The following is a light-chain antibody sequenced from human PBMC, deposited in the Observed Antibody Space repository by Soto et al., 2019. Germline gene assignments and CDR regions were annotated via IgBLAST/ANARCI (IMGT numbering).Light chain of an antibody. CDR2: GTS. Sequence: EIVLTQSPGTLSLSPGERATLSCRADRSVSDTLLTWFQQKPGQAPRLLIFGTSNRAPGIPDRFSGSGSGTDFTLTISRVEPDDFAVYYCQHYGHSSWTFGQGTKVDIK. CDR3: QHYGHSSWT. J-gene: IGKJ1*01. V-gene: IGKV3-20*01. CDR1: RSVSDTL.